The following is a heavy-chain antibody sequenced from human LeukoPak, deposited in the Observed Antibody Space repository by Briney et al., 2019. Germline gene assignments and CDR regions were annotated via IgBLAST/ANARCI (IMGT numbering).Heavy chain of an antibody. CDR1: GFTFSSYG. V-gene: IGHV3-33*06. CDR2: IWYDGSNK. D-gene: IGHD6-13*01. CDR3: AKDGGGYSSSWRFDY. Sequence: GGSLRLSCAASGFTFSSYGMHWVRQAPGKGLEWVAVIWYDGSNKYYADSVKGRFTISRDNSKNMLYLQMNSLRAEDTAVYYCAKDGGGYSSSWRFDYWGQGTLVTVSS. J-gene: IGHJ4*02.